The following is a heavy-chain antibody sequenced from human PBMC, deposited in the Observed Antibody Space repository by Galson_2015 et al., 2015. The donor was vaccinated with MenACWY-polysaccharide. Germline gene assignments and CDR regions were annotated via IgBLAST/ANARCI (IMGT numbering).Heavy chain of an antibody. V-gene: IGHV3-64*02. D-gene: IGHD2-2*01. CDR3: ARGGCSSTSCYPDTYFDY. CDR1: GFTFSSYG. Sequence: SLRLSCAASGFTFSSYGMHWVRQAPGKGLEYVSAISSNGGSTYYGDSARGRFTISRDNSKNTLYLQMGSLRAEDMAVYYCARGGCSSTSCYPDTYFDYWGQGTLVTVSS. J-gene: IGHJ4*02. CDR2: ISSNGGST.